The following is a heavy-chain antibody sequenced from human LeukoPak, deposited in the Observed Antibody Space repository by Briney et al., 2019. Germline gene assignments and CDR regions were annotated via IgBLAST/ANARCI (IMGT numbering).Heavy chain of an antibody. Sequence: TGRSLRLSCAASGFTFSSYAMHWVRQAPGKGLEWVAVISYDGSNKYYADSVKGRLTISRDNSKNTLYQQMNSLRAEDTAVYYCARDYDILTGRSGDHYWDMDVWGKGTTVTVSS. D-gene: IGHD3-9*01. V-gene: IGHV3-30-3*01. J-gene: IGHJ6*03. CDR3: ARDYDILTGRSGDHYWDMDV. CDR2: ISYDGSNK. CDR1: GFTFSSYA.